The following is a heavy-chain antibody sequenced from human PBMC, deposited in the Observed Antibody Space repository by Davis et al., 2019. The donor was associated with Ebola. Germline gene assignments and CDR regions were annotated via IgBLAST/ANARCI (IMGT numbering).Heavy chain of an antibody. Sequence: PSETLSLTCTVSGGSISRGGSYWTWIRQHPGTGLEWIGYIYYSGSTYYKPSLKSRVTISLDTSKNQFSLNLYSVTAADTAVYYCARDYSNRNGMDVWGQGTTVTVSS. CDR3: ARDYSNRNGMDV. D-gene: IGHD2-15*01. J-gene: IGHJ6*02. CDR1: GGSISRGGSY. CDR2: IYYSGST. V-gene: IGHV4-31*03.